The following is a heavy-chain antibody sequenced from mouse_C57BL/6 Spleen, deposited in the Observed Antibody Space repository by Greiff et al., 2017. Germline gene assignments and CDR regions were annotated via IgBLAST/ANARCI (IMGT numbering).Heavy chain of an antibody. V-gene: IGHV5-6*01. CDR2: ISSGGSYT. CDR3: ASQTAQASYYYAMDY. D-gene: IGHD3-2*02. J-gene: IGHJ4*01. Sequence: EVQLVESGGDLVKPGGSLKLSCAASGFTFSSYGMSWVRQTPDKRLEWVATISSGGSYTYYPDSVKGRFTISRDNAKNTLYLQMSSLKSEDTAMYYCASQTAQASYYYAMDYWGQGTSDNVSS. CDR1: GFTFSSYG.